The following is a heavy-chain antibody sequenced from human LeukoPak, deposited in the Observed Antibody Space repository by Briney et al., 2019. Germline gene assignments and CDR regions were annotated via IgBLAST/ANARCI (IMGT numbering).Heavy chain of an antibody. D-gene: IGHD1-1*01. CDR2: IGIDSGNT. Sequence: GGSLRLSCTASGFPFIEYSMNWVRQAPGKGLEWISYIGIDSGNTKYADSVRGRFTISTDKAKNSLYLQMNSLRVEDTAVYYRARDHNYAFDNWGQGTLVSVAS. J-gene: IGHJ4*02. CDR3: ARDHNYAFDN. CDR1: GFPFIEYS. V-gene: IGHV3-48*01.